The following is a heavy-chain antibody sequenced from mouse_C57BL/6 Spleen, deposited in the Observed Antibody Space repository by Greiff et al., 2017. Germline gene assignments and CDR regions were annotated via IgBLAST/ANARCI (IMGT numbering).Heavy chain of an antibody. J-gene: IGHJ3*01. V-gene: IGHV1-80*01. D-gene: IGHD2-2*01. CDR2: IYPGDGDT. CDR1: GYAFSSYW. Sequence: VQVVESGAELVKPGASVKISCKASGYAFSSYWMNWVKQRPGKGLEWIGQIYPGDGDTNYNGKFKGKATLTADKSSSTAYMQLSSLTSEDSAVYFCASPPGLADGYDGFAYWGQGTLVTVSA. CDR3: ASPPGLADGYDGFAY.